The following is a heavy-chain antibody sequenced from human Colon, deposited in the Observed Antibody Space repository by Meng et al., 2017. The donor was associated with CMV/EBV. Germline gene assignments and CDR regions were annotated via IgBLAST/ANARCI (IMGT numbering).Heavy chain of an antibody. CDR3: ARDRISMVRGENWFDP. D-gene: IGHD3-10*01. CDR1: GFTFSSYA. J-gene: IGHJ5*02. CDR2: ISYDGSNK. Sequence: GESLKISCAASGFTFSSYAMHWVRQAPGKGLEWVAVISYDGSNKYYADSVKGRFTISRDNSKNTLYLQMNSLRAEDTAVYYCARDRISMVRGENWFDPWGQGTLVTVSS. V-gene: IGHV3-30-3*01.